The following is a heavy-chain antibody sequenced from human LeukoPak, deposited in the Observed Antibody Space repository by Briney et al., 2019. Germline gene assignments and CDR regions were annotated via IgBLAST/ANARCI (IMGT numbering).Heavy chain of an antibody. CDR1: GFNFSNHP. V-gene: IGHV3-23*01. CDR3: AKDSSCSGGSCYSSY. Sequence: GGSLRLSCVASGFNFSNHPLSWVRQAPGQGLEWVSSISSRSTYTDYIDSVRGRFTISRDNSKNTLYLQMNSLRAEDTAVYYCAKDSSCSGGSCYSSYWGQGTLVTVSS. D-gene: IGHD2-15*01. J-gene: IGHJ4*02. CDR2: ISSRSTYT.